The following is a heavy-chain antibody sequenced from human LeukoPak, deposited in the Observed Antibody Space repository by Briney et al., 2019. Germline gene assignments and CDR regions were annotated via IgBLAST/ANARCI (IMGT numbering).Heavy chain of an antibody. J-gene: IGHJ1*01. CDR2: ISESGGSP. CDR3: LYYYDSSGYYYEQYFQH. D-gene: IGHD3-22*01. Sequence: GGSLRLSCALSGLTFSNYAMSWVRQAPGKGLEWVSGISESGGSPYYTDSVKGRFTISRDNSKNTLYLQMNSLRAGDTAVYYCLYYYDSSGYYYEQYFQHWGQGTLVTVSS. V-gene: IGHV3-23*01. CDR1: GLTFSNYA.